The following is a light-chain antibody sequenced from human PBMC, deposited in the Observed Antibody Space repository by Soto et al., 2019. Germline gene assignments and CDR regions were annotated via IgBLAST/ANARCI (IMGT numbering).Light chain of an antibody. CDR2: TAA. CDR1: QGISSY. CDR3: QQLNGYPLT. Sequence: DIQLTQSTSFLSASVGDRVTITCRASQGISSYLAWYQQKPGKAPNLLIYTAATLQSGVPSRFSGSGSGTDFTLTISSLQPEDFGTYYCQQLNGYPLTFGGGTKVEIK. J-gene: IGKJ4*01. V-gene: IGKV1-9*01.